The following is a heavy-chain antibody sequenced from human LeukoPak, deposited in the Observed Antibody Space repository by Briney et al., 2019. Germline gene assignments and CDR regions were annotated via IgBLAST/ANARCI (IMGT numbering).Heavy chain of an antibody. J-gene: IGHJ5*02. V-gene: IGHV4-39*07. CDR1: GGSISSSSYY. CDR2: IYYSGST. Sequence: SETLSLTCTVSGGSISSSSYYWGWIRQPPGKGLEWIGSIYYSGSTYYNPSLKSRVTISVDTSKNQFSLNLTSVTAADTAVYYCARDGRLLLFQEHNWFDPWGQGTLVTVSS. D-gene: IGHD2-15*01. CDR3: ARDGRLLLFQEHNWFDP.